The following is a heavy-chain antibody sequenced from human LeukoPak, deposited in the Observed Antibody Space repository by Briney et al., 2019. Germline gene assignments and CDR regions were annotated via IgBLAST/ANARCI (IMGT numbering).Heavy chain of an antibody. J-gene: IGHJ6*02. V-gene: IGHV3-11*01. CDR2: ISSSGSTI. CDR3: VRDYSNPYYYYGLDV. D-gene: IGHD4-11*01. Sequence: GGSLRLSCAASGFTFSDYYMSWIRQAPGKGLEWVSYISSSGSTIYYADSVKGRFTIARDNAKNSLYLQMNSLRAEDTAVYYCVRDYSNPYYYYGLDVWGQGTTVTVS. CDR1: GFTFSDYY.